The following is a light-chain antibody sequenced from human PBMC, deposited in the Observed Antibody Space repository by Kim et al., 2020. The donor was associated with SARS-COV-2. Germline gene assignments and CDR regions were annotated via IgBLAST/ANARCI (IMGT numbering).Light chain of an antibody. CDR2: DAS. CDR3: HQHSSWPLT. V-gene: IGKV3-11*01. CDR1: QGVSSY. J-gene: IGKJ4*02. Sequence: EIVLTQSPASLSSSPGERATLSCRASQGVSSYLAWYQQKPGQAPRLLIYDASTRATDIPARFSGSGSGTDFTLTISGLEPEDVAVYYCHQHSSWPLTFGEGTKVDIK.